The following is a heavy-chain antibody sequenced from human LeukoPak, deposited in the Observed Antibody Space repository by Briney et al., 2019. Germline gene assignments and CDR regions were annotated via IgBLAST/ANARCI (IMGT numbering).Heavy chain of an antibody. CDR3: ARDRSSSSWPYYFDY. J-gene: IGHJ4*02. CDR1: GYTFTSYY. Sequence: ASVKVSCKASGYTFTSYYMHWVRQAPGQGLEWMGIINPSGGSTSYAQKFQGRVTMTRDMSTSTVYMELSSLRSEDTAVYYCARDRSSSSWPYYFDYWGQGTLVTVSS. V-gene: IGHV1-46*01. D-gene: IGHD6-13*01. CDR2: INPSGGST.